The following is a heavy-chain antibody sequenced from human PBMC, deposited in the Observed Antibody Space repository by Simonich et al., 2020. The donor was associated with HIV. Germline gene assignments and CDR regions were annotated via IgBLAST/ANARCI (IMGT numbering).Heavy chain of an antibody. J-gene: IGHJ3*02. D-gene: IGHD1-26*01. Sequence: QVQLVESGGVVVQPGRSLRLSCAASGFPFDSYGLHWVRQAPGKGRRLVPVNWYDENNKYYADSVKGRFTISSDNSKNTLPLQMNSLRAEDTAFYYCARGGWELYGGAFDIWGQGTMVTVSS. CDR1: GFPFDSYG. CDR2: NWYDENNK. V-gene: IGHV3-33*01. CDR3: ARGGWELYGGAFDI.